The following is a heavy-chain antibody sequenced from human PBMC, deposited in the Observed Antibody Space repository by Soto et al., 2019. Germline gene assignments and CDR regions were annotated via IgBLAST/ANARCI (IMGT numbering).Heavy chain of an antibody. CDR2: ISAYNGNT. Sequence: ASVKVSCKASGYTFTSYGISWVRQAPGQGLEWMGWISAYNGNTNYAQKLQGRVTMTTDTSTSTAYMELRSLRSDDTAVYYCARAPNDYSNYAPPMDHYYYYYYMDAWGKGTTVTVSS. J-gene: IGHJ6*03. V-gene: IGHV1-18*01. CDR3: ARAPNDYSNYAPPMDHYYYYYYMDA. CDR1: GYTFTSYG. D-gene: IGHD4-4*01.